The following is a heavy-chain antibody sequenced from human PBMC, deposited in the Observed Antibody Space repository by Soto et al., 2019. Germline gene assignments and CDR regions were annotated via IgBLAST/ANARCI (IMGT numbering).Heavy chain of an antibody. D-gene: IGHD6-13*01. CDR3: AKDQIAAHVPFDY. Sequence: QVQLVESGGGVVQPGRSLRLSCAASGFTFSSYAMHWVRQAPGKGLEWVAVISYDGSNKYYADSVKGRFTISRDNSKNTLYLQMNSLRAEDTAVYYCAKDQIAAHVPFDYWGQGTLVTVSS. J-gene: IGHJ4*02. V-gene: IGHV3-30-3*01. CDR2: ISYDGSNK. CDR1: GFTFSSYA.